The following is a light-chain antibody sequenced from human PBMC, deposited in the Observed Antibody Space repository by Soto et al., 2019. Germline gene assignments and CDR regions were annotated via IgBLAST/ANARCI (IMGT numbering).Light chain of an antibody. CDR3: SSYSISTAYL. Sequence: QSVLTQPASVSGSHGQSITISCTGTSSDAGGYDYVSWYQLHPGKAPKLMVFEVSNRPSGVSYRFSGSKSGNTASLTISGLQAEDEADYFCSSYSISTAYLFGTGTQLTVL. J-gene: IGLJ1*01. V-gene: IGLV2-14*01. CDR2: EVS. CDR1: SSDAGGYDY.